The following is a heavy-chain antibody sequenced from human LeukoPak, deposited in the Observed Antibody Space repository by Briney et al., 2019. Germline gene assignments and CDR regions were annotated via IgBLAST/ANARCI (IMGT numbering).Heavy chain of an antibody. D-gene: IGHD1-1*01. CDR1: GFTISSYA. V-gene: IGHV3-23*01. Sequence: GGSLRLSCAASGFTISSYAMSWVRQAPGNGLEWVSAISGSGGSTYYADSVKGRFTISRDNSKNTLYLQMNSLRAEDTAVYYCAKEGNDNYYYYYYMDVWGKGTTVTVSS. CDR2: ISGSGGST. J-gene: IGHJ6*03. CDR3: AKEGNDNYYYYYYMDV.